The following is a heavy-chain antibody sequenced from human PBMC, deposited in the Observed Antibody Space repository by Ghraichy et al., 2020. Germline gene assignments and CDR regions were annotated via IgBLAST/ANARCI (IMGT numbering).Heavy chain of an antibody. CDR1: GFTFSSYW. CDR2: IKQDGSEK. V-gene: IGHV3-7*03. D-gene: IGHD7-27*01. J-gene: IGHJ6*02. CDR3: ASNWDTYYYYYGMDV. Sequence: GGSLRLSCAASGFTFSSYWMSWVRQAPGKGLEWVANIKQDGSEKYYVDSVKGRFTISRDNAKNSLYLQMNSLRAEDTAVYYCASNWDTYYYYYGMDVWGQGTTVTVSS.